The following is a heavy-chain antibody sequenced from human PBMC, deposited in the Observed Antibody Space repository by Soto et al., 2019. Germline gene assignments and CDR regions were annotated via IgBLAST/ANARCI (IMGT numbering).Heavy chain of an antibody. D-gene: IGHD2-15*01. CDR3: AREENCSGGTCYSEYFHR. J-gene: IGHJ1*01. CDR2: VNPSGCST. V-gene: IGHV1-46*01. Sequence: ASVKVSCKASGYLFTAYSMHWVRLAPGQGLEWMGVVNPSGCSTKYAQNFQGRVTMTRDTSTTTIYMELSSLRSHDTAIYYCAREENCSGGTCYSEYFHRWGQGTLVTVSS. CDR1: GYLFTAYS.